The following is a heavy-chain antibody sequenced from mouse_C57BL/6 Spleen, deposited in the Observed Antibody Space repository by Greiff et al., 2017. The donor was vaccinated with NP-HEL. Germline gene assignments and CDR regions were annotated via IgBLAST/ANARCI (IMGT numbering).Heavy chain of an antibody. CDR3: ARDTTVFYWYFDV. CDR2: IYPGDGDT. V-gene: IGHV1-80*01. D-gene: IGHD1-1*01. CDR1: GYAFSSYW. Sequence: LKESGASVKISCKASGYAFSSYWMNWVKQRPGKGLEWIGQIYPGDGDTNYNGKFKGKATLTADKSSSTAYMQLSSLTSEDSAVYFCARDTTVFYWYFDVWGTGTTVTVSS. J-gene: IGHJ1*03.